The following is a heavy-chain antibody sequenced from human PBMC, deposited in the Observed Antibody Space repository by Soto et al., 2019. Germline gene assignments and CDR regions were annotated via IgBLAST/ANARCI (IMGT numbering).Heavy chain of an antibody. D-gene: IGHD3-22*01. CDR1: GFTFSTYG. CDR3: ARGAYYFENSGYSPPHDY. Sequence: GSLRLSCAVSGFTFSTYGMHWVRQAPGKGLEWVAVIWYDGSNKFYIDSVKGRFTISRDNSKNTLDLQMNSLRAEDTAVYYCARGAYYFENSGYSPPHDYWGQGTLVTVSS. J-gene: IGHJ4*02. CDR2: IWYDGSNK. V-gene: IGHV3-33*01.